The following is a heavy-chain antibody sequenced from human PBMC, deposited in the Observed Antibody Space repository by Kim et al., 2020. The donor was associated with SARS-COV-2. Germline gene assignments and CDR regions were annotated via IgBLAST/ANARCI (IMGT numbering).Heavy chain of an antibody. D-gene: IGHD3-10*01. Sequence: GGSLRLSCAASGFTFSSYAMHWVRQAPGKGLEWVAVLSYDGSNKYYADSVKGRFTISRDNSKNTLYLQMNSLRAEDTAVYYCARGPMWFGEFATYADYWGQGTLVTVSS. CDR3: ARGPMWFGEFATYADY. V-gene: IGHV3-30-3*01. CDR2: LSYDGSNK. CDR1: GFTFSSYA. J-gene: IGHJ4*02.